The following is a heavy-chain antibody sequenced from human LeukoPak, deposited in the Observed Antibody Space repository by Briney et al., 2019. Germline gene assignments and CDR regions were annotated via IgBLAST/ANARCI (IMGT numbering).Heavy chain of an antibody. CDR1: GGSISSSSYY. CDR2: IYYSGST. CDR3: ARDSTRRWFDP. J-gene: IGHJ5*02. Sequence: PSETLSLTCTVSGGSISSSSYYWGWIRQPPGKGLEWIGSIYYSGSTYYNPSLKSRVTISVDTSKNQFSLKLSSVTAADTAVYYCARDSTRRWFDPWGQGTLVTVSS. D-gene: IGHD2-2*01. V-gene: IGHV4-39*07.